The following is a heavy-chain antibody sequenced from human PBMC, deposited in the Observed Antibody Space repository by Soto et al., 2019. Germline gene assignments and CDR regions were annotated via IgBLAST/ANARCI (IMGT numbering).Heavy chain of an antibody. D-gene: IGHD1-26*01. CDR2: INHSGST. V-gene: IGHV4-34*01. CDR1: GGSFSGYY. J-gene: IGHJ6*02. CDR3: ARGGGGSAGYYGMDV. Sequence: SETLSHYWAVYGGSFSGYYWSWIRQPPGKGLAWIGEINHSGSTNYNPSLKSRVTISVDTSKNQFSLKLSSVTAADTAVYYCARGGGGSAGYYGMDVWGQGTTVTVS.